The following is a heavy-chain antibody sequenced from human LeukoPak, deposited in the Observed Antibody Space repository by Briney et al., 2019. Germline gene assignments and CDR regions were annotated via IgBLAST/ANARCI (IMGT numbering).Heavy chain of an antibody. CDR1: GFTFSDYY. Sequence: GGSLRLSCAASGFTFSDYYMSWIRQAPGKGLEWVSYISSSGSTIYYADSVKGRFTISRDNSKNTLYLQMNSLRAEDTAVYYCAREEYYDDAFDIWGQGTMVTVSS. V-gene: IGHV3-11*04. CDR3: AREEYYDDAFDI. J-gene: IGHJ3*02. D-gene: IGHD2/OR15-2a*01. CDR2: ISSSGSTI.